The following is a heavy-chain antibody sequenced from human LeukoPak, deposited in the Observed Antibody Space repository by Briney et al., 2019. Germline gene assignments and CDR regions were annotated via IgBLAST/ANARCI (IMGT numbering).Heavy chain of an antibody. J-gene: IGHJ6*02. CDR2: INPDSGDT. V-gene: IGHV1-2*02. Sequence: ASVKLSLSSSAYTFTVYYMQRVRQAPGQGLEWMGWINPDSGDTNYAQTFQGSVTMTRDTSITTAYMELSSLRSDDTAVYYCATLGVDTLSFDGTDVWDQATTVTVSS. CDR3: ATLGVDTLSFDGTDV. CDR1: AYTFTVYY. D-gene: IGHD1-26*01.